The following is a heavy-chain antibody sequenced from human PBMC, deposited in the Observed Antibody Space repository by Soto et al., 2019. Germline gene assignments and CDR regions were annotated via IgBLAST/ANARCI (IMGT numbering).Heavy chain of an antibody. CDR3: ASKHSRGAFDY. CDR1: GFTFSSYW. CDR2: INSDGSST. V-gene: IGHV3-74*01. Sequence: EVQLVESGGGLVQPGGSLRLSCAASGFTFSSYWMHWVRQAPGKGLVWVSRINSDGSSTTYADSVKGRFTISRDNAKNTGYLQMNSLRAEDTAVDYCASKHSRGAFDYGGQGTLVTVSS. J-gene: IGHJ4*02. D-gene: IGHD6-13*01.